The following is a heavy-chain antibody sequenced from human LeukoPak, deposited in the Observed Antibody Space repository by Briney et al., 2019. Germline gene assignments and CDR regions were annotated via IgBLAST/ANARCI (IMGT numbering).Heavy chain of an antibody. CDR1: GFTFSSYA. J-gene: IGHJ4*02. Sequence: PGGSPRLSCAASGFTFSSYAMSWVRQAPGKGLEWVSAISSSGSTIYYADSVKGRFTISRDNAKNSLYLQMNSLRAEDTAVYYCAPSNLDYYGSGSYYNSWGQGTLVTVSS. V-gene: IGHV3-21*04. CDR2: ISSSGSTI. CDR3: APSNLDYYGSGSYYNS. D-gene: IGHD3-10*01.